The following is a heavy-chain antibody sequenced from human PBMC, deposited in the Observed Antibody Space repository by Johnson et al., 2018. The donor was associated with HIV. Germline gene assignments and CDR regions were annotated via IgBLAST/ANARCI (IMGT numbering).Heavy chain of an antibody. J-gene: IGHJ3*02. CDR1: GFTFSSYV. V-gene: IGHV3-30*04. Sequence: QVQLVESGGGVFQPGRSLRLSCAASGFTFSSYVLHWVRQAPGKGLEWVAVISYDGSYKNYADSVKGRFTISRDNSKNTLDLQMRSLRAEDTAGYYCARGPTPVFGNAFDIRGQGTMVTVSS. CDR2: ISYDGSYK. D-gene: IGHD3-3*01. CDR3: ARGPTPVFGNAFDI.